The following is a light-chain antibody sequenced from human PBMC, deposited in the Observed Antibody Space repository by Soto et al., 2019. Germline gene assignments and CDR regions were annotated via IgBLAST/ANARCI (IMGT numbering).Light chain of an antibody. CDR1: SSDVGGYNY. CDR3: SSYTSSSTLYV. J-gene: IGLJ1*01. V-gene: IGLV2-14*01. Sequence: QSALTQPASVSGSPGQSITISCTGTSSDVGGYNYVSWYQQHPGKAPKLIIYEVSNRPSGVSNRFSGSKSGDTASLTISGLHAEDEADYYCSSYTSSSTLYVFGTGTTLTVL. CDR2: EVS.